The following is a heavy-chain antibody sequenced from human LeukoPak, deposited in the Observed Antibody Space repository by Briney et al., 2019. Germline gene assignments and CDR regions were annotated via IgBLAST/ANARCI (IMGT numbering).Heavy chain of an antibody. J-gene: IGHJ3*02. CDR2: ISGSGGST. D-gene: IGHD3-10*01. CDR1: GFTFSSYG. Sequence: PGGSLRLSCAASGFTFSSYGMSWVRQAPGKGLEWVSAISGSGGSTYYADSVEGRFTISRDNSKNTLYLQMNSLRAEDTAVYYCARSLPLWFGELFKVSYAFDIWGQGTMVTVSS. CDR3: ARSLPLWFGELFKVSYAFDI. V-gene: IGHV3-23*01.